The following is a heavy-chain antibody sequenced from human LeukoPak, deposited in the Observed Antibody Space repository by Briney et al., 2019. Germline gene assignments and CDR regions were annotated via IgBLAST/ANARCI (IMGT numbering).Heavy chain of an antibody. CDR2: ISSSGRTI. CDR3: ARDLDGDYVNYMDV. CDR1: AFTFSSYE. Sequence: GGSLRLSCAASAFTFSSYEMNWVRQAPGGGREWVSHISSSGRTIYYADSVKGGFTISRDNAKNSLYLQMNSLRAEDTAVYYCARDLDGDYVNYMDVWGKGTTVTVSS. V-gene: IGHV3-48*03. D-gene: IGHD4-17*01. J-gene: IGHJ6*03.